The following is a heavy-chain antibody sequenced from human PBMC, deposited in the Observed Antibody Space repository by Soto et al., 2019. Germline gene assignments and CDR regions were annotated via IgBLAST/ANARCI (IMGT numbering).Heavy chain of an antibody. CDR3: ARWDVWGSDRTLAY. D-gene: IGHD3-16*02. CDR2: ISYDGSNK. Sequence: QVQLVESGGGVVQPGRSLRLSCAASGFTFSSYAMHWVRQAPGKGLEWVAVISYDGSNKYYADSVKGRFTISRDNSQTTLYRQMTSLRAEDTTVYYCARWDVWGSDRTLAYWGQRTLVNLAS. J-gene: IGHJ4*02. V-gene: IGHV3-30-3*01. CDR1: GFTFSSYA.